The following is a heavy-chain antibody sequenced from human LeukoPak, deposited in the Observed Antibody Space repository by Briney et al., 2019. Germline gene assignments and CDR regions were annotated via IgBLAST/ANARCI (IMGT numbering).Heavy chain of an antibody. V-gene: IGHV3-66*01. CDR1: GFTVSSNY. Sequence: GGSLRLSCAASGFTVSSNYMSWVRQAPGKGLEWVSIIYSGGRTYYADSVKGRFTISRDNSKNTLYLQMKSLRAEDTAVYYCARVGSSGWYPYFSYWGQGTQVTVSS. CDR2: IYSGGRT. J-gene: IGHJ4*02. CDR3: ARVGSSGWYPYFSY. D-gene: IGHD6-19*01.